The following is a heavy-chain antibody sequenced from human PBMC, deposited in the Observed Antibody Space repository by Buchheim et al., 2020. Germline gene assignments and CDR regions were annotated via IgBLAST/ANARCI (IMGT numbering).Heavy chain of an antibody. CDR3: ARDDGRERYFDL. D-gene: IGHD1-1*01. CDR1: GGSITSGSYY. CDR2: VSYSGSA. J-gene: IGHJ4*02. Sequence: QLQLQVSGPGLVKPSETLSLTCTVSGGSITSGSYYWGWIRQPPGKGLEWIGTVSYSGSAYYNSSLNGRITISVDTSRSQFSLRLDSVTAADTAVYYCARDDGRERYFDLWGQGSL. V-gene: IGHV4-39*02.